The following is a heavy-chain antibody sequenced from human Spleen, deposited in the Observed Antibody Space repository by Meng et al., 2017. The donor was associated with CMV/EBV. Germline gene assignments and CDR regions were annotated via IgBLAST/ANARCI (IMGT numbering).Heavy chain of an antibody. CDR3: ARENNWGVAVGY. CDR1: GFTVSNDY. CDR2: IYSGGST. Sequence: GGSLRLSCAASGFTVSNDYLNWVRQAPGKGLEWVSVIYSGGSTYYADSVKGRFTISRDNSKNTLYLQMNSRRAEDTAVYYCARENNWGVAVGYWGQGTLVTVSS. J-gene: IGHJ4*02. D-gene: IGHD6-19*01. V-gene: IGHV3-53*01.